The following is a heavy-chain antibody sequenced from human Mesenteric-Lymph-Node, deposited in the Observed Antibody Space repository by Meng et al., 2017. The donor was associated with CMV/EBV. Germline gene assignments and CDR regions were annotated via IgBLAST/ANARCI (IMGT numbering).Heavy chain of an antibody. CDR3: ARDRSGRHFDY. Sequence: SCKASGYPFNNYGINWVRQAPGQGLEWMGWISVYYGHTNYTQNLQGRVTMTTDTLTNMDYMELRSLRSDDTAVYYCARDRSGRHFDYWGQGTLVTVSS. CDR2: ISVYYGHT. V-gene: IGHV1-18*04. J-gene: IGHJ4*02. CDR1: GYPFNNYG. D-gene: IGHD1-26*01.